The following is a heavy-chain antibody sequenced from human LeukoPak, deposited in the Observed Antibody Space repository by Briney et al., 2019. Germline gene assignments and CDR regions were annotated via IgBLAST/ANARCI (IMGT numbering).Heavy chain of an antibody. D-gene: IGHD3-10*01. J-gene: IGHJ4*02. CDR1: GYTFTSYG. CDR3: ARDRKFYYGSGIDY. V-gene: IGHV1-18*01. Sequence: ASVKVSCKASGYTFTSYGISWVRQAPGQGLEWVGWISAYNGNTNYAQKLQGRVTMTTDTSTSTAYMELRSLRSDDTAVYCCARDRKFYYGSGIDYWGQGTLVTVSS. CDR2: ISAYNGNT.